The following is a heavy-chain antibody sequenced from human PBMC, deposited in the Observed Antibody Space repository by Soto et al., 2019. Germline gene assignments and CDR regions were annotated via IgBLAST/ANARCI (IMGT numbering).Heavy chain of an antibody. CDR1: GESISSGGYY. CDR2: IYYSGST. D-gene: IGHD3-3*01. CDR3: ASAGEPFGVVSP. Sequence: SETLSLTCSVSGESISSGGYYWSWIRQHPGKGLEWIGYIYYSGSTYYNPSLKSRVTISVDTSKNQFSLKLSSVTAADTAVYYCASAGEPFGVVSPWGQGTLVTVSS. J-gene: IGHJ5*02. V-gene: IGHV4-31*03.